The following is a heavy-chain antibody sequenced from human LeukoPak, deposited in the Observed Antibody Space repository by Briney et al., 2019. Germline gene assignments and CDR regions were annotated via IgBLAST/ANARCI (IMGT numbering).Heavy chain of an antibody. CDR3: ARAASVIPFDY. D-gene: IGHD3-16*02. CDR2: ISSISSYI. J-gene: IGHJ4*02. CDR1: GFTFSSYS. Sequence: GGSLRLSCAASGFTFSSYSMNWVRQPPGKGLEWVSSISSISSYIYYADSVKGRFTISRDNAKNPLYLQMNSLRAEDTAVYYCARAASVIPFDYWGQGTLVTVSS. V-gene: IGHV3-21*01.